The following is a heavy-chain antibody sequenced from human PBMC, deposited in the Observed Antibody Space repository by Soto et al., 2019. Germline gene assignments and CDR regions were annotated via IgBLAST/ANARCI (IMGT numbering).Heavy chain of an antibody. CDR3: ARVCSSTSCNYGMDV. D-gene: IGHD2-2*01. V-gene: IGHV3-48*02. Sequence: EVQLVESGGGLVQPGGSLRLSCAASGFTFSSYSMNWVRQAPGKGLEWVSYISSSSSTIYYADSVKGRFTISRDNAKNSLYLQMNSLRDEDTAVYYCARVCSSTSCNYGMDVWGQGTTVTVSS. CDR2: ISSSSSTI. CDR1: GFTFSSYS. J-gene: IGHJ6*02.